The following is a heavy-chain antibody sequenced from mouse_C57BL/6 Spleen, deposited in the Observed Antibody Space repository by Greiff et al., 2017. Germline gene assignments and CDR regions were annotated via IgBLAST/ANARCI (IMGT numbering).Heavy chain of an antibody. CDR2: INPSSGYT. V-gene: IGHV1-4*01. CDR3: ARLREYAMDY. J-gene: IGHJ4*01. Sequence: QVQLKQSGAELARPGASVKMSCKASGYTFTSYTMHWVKQRPGQGLEWIGYINPSSGYTKYNQKFKDKATLTADKSSSTAYMQLSSLTSEDSAVYYCARLREYAMDYWGQGTSVTVSS. CDR1: GYTFTSYT. D-gene: IGHD1-1*01.